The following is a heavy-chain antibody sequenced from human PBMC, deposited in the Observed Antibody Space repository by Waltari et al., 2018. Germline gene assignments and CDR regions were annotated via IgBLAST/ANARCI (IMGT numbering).Heavy chain of an antibody. CDR1: GFTFSSYA. Sequence: EVQLVESGGGLVQPGGSLSLSCAASGFTFSSYAMSWVPQAPGKGLEWVSASSGSGGSTYYADSVKGRFTISRDNSKNTLYLQMNSLRAEDTAVYYCAKAGRGSSGFDYWGQGTLVTVSS. CDR2: SSGSGGST. CDR3: AKAGRGSSGFDY. V-gene: IGHV3-23*04. J-gene: IGHJ4*02. D-gene: IGHD3-22*01.